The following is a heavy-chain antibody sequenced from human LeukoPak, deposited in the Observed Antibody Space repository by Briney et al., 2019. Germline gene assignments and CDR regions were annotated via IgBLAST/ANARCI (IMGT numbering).Heavy chain of an antibody. J-gene: IGHJ4*02. CDR3: ARSTDSSGYYIKGDFDY. D-gene: IGHD3-22*01. V-gene: IGHV2-5*02. CDR2: IYWDDDK. Sequence: SGPTLVNPTQTLTLTCTFSGFSLSTSGVGVGWIRQPPGKALEWLALIYWDDDKRYSPSLKSRLTITKDTSKNQVVLTMTNMDPVDTATYYCARSTDSSGYYIKGDFDYWGQGTLVTVSS. CDR1: GFSLSTSGVG.